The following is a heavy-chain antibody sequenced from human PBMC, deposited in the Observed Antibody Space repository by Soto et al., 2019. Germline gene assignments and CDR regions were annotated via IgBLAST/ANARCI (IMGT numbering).Heavy chain of an antibody. V-gene: IGHV3-30*18. CDR2: ISYDGSNK. CDR1: GFTFSSYG. Sequence: QVQLVESGGGVVQPGRSLRLSCAASGFTFSSYGMHWVRQAPGKGLEWVAVISYDGSNKYYADSVKGRFTISRDNSKNTLYLQMNSLRAEDTAVYYCAKEGGQLVCDYWGQGTLVTVSS. D-gene: IGHD6-6*01. CDR3: AKEGGQLVCDY. J-gene: IGHJ4*02.